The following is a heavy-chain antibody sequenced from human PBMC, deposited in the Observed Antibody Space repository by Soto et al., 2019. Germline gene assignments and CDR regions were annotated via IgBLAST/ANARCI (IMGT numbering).Heavy chain of an antibody. V-gene: IGHV4-4*02. J-gene: IGHJ6*02. CDR2: IYHSGST. D-gene: IGHD1-26*01. Sequence: QVQLQQSGPGLVKPSGTLSLTCTVSGGSVSNDYWWSWVRQTPGKGLEWIGKIYHSGSTNYSPSLKSRVTMSVDKPNNQFSLRLSSVTAADTAVYYCARTSGAPDYFDGMDVGGQGTTVTV. CDR3: ARTSGAPDYFDGMDV. CDR1: GGSVSNDYW.